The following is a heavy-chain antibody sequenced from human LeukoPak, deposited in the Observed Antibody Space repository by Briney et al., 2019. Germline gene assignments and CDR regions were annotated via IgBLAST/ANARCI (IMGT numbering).Heavy chain of an antibody. D-gene: IGHD3-3*01. J-gene: IGHJ6*03. V-gene: IGHV3-7*01. Sequence: PGGSLRLSCAASGFTFSNYWMTWVRQAPGKGLEWVADIKQDGSEKLYVKSVRGRFTISRDNAKMSLFLQMNSLRAEDTAVYYCARDNGVVTGVYYMDVWGQGTTVTVS. CDR1: GFTFSNYW. CDR3: ARDNGVVTGVYYMDV. CDR2: IKQDGSEK.